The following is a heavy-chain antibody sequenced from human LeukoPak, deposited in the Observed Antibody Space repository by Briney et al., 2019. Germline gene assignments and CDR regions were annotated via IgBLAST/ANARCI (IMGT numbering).Heavy chain of an antibody. V-gene: IGHV3-13*05. CDR3: ARDMRGAATPLPLDWFDP. Sequence: GGSLRLSCAASGFTFSSYDMHWVRQATGKGLEWVSAIGTAGDPYYPGSVKGRFTISRENAKNSLYLQMNSLRAGDTAVYYCARDMRGAATPLPLDWFDPWGQGTLVTVSS. D-gene: IGHD2-15*01. CDR2: IGTAGDP. J-gene: IGHJ5*02. CDR1: GFTFSSYD.